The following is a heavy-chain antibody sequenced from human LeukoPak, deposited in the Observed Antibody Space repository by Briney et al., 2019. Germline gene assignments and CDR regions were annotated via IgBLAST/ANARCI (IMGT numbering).Heavy chain of an antibody. D-gene: IGHD2-21*01. V-gene: IGHV3-7*01. J-gene: IGHJ6*02. CDR1: GFTFSSYS. CDR3: ARYCGGDCYGMDV. CDR2: TNQDGSEE. Sequence: PGGSLRLSCAASGFTFSSYSMNWVRQAPGKGLEWVANTNQDGSEEHYADSVKGRFTISRDNAKNSLYLQMNSLRAEDTAVYYCARYCGGDCYGMDVWGQGTTVTVSS.